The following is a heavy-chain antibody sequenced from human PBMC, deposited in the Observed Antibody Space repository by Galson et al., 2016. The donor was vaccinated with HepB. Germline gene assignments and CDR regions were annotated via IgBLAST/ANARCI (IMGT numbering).Heavy chain of an antibody. Sequence: CAASGFVFRMYPMSWVRQAPGKGLEWVSALSGTGGDTYYADSVKGRFTISRDNSKDTLYLQMTSLRDEDTATYYCAKDLTVAAWVDPWGQGTLVTVSA. D-gene: IGHD4-23*01. CDR1: GFVFRMYP. CDR2: LSGTGGDT. J-gene: IGHJ5*02. V-gene: IGHV3-23*01. CDR3: AKDLTVAAWVDP.